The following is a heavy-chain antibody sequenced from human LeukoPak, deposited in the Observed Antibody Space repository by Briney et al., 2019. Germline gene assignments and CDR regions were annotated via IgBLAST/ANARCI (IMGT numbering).Heavy chain of an antibody. Sequence: PGGSLRLSCAASGFTFSSYWMSWVRQAPGKGLEWVANIKQDGSEKYYVDSVKGRFTISRDNAKNSLYLQMNSLRAKDTAVYYCARDSSAARPNYYFDYWGQGTLVTVSS. D-gene: IGHD6-6*01. CDR3: ARDSSAARPNYYFDY. J-gene: IGHJ4*02. CDR1: GFTFSSYW. V-gene: IGHV3-7*01. CDR2: IKQDGSEK.